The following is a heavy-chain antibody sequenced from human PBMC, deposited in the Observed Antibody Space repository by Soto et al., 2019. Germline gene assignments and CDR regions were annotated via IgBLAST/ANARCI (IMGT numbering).Heavy chain of an antibody. V-gene: IGHV3-33*01. CDR1: GSTFSNYG. Sequence: QVQLVESGGGVVQPGTSLRLSCAASGSTFSNYGMHWVRQAPGKGLEWVAVVWYDGTTKFYPDSVKVRFTISRDNSNNTLYLQMNSLRVEDTAVYYCATVDNYYGSVFWGQGTLVTVSS. J-gene: IGHJ4*02. CDR3: ATVDNYYGSVF. CDR2: VWYDGTTK. D-gene: IGHD3-10*01.